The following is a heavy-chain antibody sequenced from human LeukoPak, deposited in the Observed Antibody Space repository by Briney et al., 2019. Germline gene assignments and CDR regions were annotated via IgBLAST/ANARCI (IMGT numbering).Heavy chain of an antibody. J-gene: IGHJ4*02. V-gene: IGHV3-48*03. D-gene: IGHD6-13*01. Sequence: GGSLRFSCAASGFIFNSYEMNWVRQAPGKGLEWVAFISGSGNSIYYADSMKGRFTISRDNAKNSLYLHMSSLRAEDTAVYYCARDRIAATDYWGQGTLVTVSS. CDR3: ARDRIAATDY. CDR2: ISGSGNSI. CDR1: GFIFNSYE.